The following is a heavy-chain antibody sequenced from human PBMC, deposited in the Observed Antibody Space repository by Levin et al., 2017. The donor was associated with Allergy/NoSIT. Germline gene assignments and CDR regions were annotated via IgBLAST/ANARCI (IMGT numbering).Heavy chain of an antibody. CDR1: GFTLSTYA. CDR3: AKDLSAVPAANYYSGMDV. CDR2: ISDNSGST. Sequence: SCAASGFTLSTYAMSWVRHAPGKGLEWVSSISDNSGSTYYAGSVKGRFTISRENSKNTLYLQMNSLRAEDTAMYYCAKDLSAVPAANYYSGMDVWGQGTTVTVSS. J-gene: IGHJ6*02. D-gene: IGHD2-2*01. V-gene: IGHV3-23*01.